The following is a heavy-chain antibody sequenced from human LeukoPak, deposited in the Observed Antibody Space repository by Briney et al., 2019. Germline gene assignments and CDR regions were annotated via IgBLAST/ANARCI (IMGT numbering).Heavy chain of an antibody. CDR1: GFTFSSYS. CDR3: ARDISGAGYDYVWGSYRLDY. Sequence: PGGSLRLSCAASGFTFSSYSMNWVRQAPGKGLEWVSYISSSSSTIYYADSVKGRFTISRDNAKNSLYLQMNSLRAEDTAVYYCARDISGAGYDYVWGSYRLDYWGQGTLVTVSS. J-gene: IGHJ4*02. CDR2: ISSSSSTI. D-gene: IGHD3-16*02. V-gene: IGHV3-48*04.